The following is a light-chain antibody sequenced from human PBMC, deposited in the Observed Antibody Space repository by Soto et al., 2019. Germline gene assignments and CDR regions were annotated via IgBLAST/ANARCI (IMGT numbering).Light chain of an antibody. J-gene: IGKJ4*01. CDR3: QQYHSYSLT. V-gene: IGKV1-5*03. CDR2: KAS. CDR1: QSISSW. Sequence: DIQMTQSPSTLSASVGDRVTITRRAGQSISSWLAWYQQKPGKAPKLLIYKASSLEGGVPSRFSGSGSGTDFTLTISSLQPDDFATYYCQQYHSYSLTFGGGTKVDIK.